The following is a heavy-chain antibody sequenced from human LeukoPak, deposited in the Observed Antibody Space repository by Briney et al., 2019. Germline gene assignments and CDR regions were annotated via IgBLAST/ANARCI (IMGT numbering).Heavy chain of an antibody. V-gene: IGHV4-59*01. CDR3: ARDSYHYDSSGYPANWFDP. Sequence: PSETLSLTCAVYGGSFSGYYWSWIRQSPGKGLEWIGYIYYSGSTNYNPSLKSRVTISVDTSKNQFSLKLSSVTAADTAVYYCARDSYHYDSSGYPANWFDPWGQGTLVTVSS. CDR2: IYYSGST. J-gene: IGHJ5*02. D-gene: IGHD3-22*01. CDR1: GGSFSGYY.